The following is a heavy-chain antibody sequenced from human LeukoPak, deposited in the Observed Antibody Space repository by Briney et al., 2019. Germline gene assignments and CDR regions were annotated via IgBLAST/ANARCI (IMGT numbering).Heavy chain of an antibody. CDR1: GFTFSSYG. CDR2: TSYDGSNK. CDR3: AKGYCSSTSCYVDY. D-gene: IGHD2-2*01. Sequence: PGGSLRLSCAASGFTFSSYGMHWVRQAPGKGLEWVAVTSYDGSNKYYADSVKGRFTISRDNSKNTLYLQMNSLRAEDTAVYYCAKGYCSSTSCYVDYWGQGTLVTVSS. V-gene: IGHV3-30*18. J-gene: IGHJ4*02.